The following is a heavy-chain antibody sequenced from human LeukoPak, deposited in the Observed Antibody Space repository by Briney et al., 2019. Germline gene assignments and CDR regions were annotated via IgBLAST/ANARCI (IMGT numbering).Heavy chain of an antibody. CDR1: RFTFSSHS. CDR3: ARVAVAGTGYFDY. Sequence: GGSLRLSCAASRFTFSSHSMNWVRQAPGKGLEWVSSISSSSSYIYYADSVRGRFTISRDNAKNSLYLQMNSLRAEDTAVYYCARVAVAGTGYFDYWGQGTLVTVSS. D-gene: IGHD6-19*01. J-gene: IGHJ4*02. CDR2: ISSSSSYI. V-gene: IGHV3-21*01.